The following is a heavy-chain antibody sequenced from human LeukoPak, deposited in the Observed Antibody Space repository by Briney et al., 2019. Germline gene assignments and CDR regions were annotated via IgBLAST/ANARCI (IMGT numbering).Heavy chain of an antibody. J-gene: IGHJ4*02. CDR3: ARSGSFYT. Sequence: PGGSLRLSCAASGFTFTYYAMNWVRQAPGKGLEWVSSITSNSDYIYYADSVRGRFTISRDNAKNSLYLQMDSLRVEDTAVYYCARSGSFYTWGLGTLVTVSS. V-gene: IGHV3-21*01. CDR2: ITSNSDYI. D-gene: IGHD1-26*01. CDR1: GFTFTYYA.